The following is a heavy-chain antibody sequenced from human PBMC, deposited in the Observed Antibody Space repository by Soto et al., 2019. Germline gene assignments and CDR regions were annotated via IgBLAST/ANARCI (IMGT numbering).Heavy chain of an antibody. J-gene: IGHJ4*02. V-gene: IGHV3-23*01. CDR2: ISGSGGST. CDR3: AKDLPLSDCTNGVCYTRTFLYRTNSYYFDY. D-gene: IGHD2-8*01. CDR1: GFTFSSYA. Sequence: GGSLRLSCAASGFTFSSYAMSWVRQAPGKGLEWVSAISGSGGSTYYADSVKGRFTISRDNSKNTLYLQMNSLRAEDTAVYYCAKDLPLSDCTNGVCYTRTFLYRTNSYYFDYWGQGTLVTVSS.